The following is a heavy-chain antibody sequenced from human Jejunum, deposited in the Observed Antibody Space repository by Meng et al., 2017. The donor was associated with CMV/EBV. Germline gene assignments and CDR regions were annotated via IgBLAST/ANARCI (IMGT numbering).Heavy chain of an antibody. CDR3: ARHLAGTYSSGDY. CDR1: GDSFNDNYW. J-gene: IGHJ4*02. CDR2: IYYSGST. D-gene: IGHD3-10*01. Sequence: AVSGDSFNDNYWWSWVRQPPGKGLEWIGEIYYSGSTNYKPSLKSRITMSLDKSKNEVSLKLTSVTAADTAVYYCARHLAGTYSSGDYWGQGTLVTVSS. V-gene: IGHV4-4*02.